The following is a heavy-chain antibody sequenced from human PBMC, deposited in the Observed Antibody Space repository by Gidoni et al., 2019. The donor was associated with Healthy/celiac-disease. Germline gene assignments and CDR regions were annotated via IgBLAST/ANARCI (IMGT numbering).Heavy chain of an antibody. Sequence: EVQLVESGGGLVQPGRSPRLSCAASGFTFDDYAMHWVRQAPGKGLECVSGISWNSGSIGYADSVKGRFTISRDNAKNSLYLQMNSLRAEDTALYYCAKDITGYFDYWGQGTLVTVSS. CDR1: GFTFDDYA. J-gene: IGHJ4*02. CDR3: AKDITGYFDY. V-gene: IGHV3-9*01. CDR2: ISWNSGSI.